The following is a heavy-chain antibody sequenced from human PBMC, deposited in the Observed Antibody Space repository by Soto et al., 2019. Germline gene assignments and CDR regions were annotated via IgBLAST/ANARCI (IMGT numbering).Heavy chain of an antibody. CDR2: IIPLFGTP. J-gene: IGHJ4*02. CDR1: GGTFSNYA. CDR3: ARGWETVGTTTPFAY. Sequence: SVKVSCKASGGTFSNYAINWVRQAPGQGLEWMGGIIPLFGTPNYAQKFQGRVTFTAHKSTSTAYMELRSLRSDDTAVYYCARGWETVGTTTPFAYWGQRTLVTVSS. D-gene: IGHD1-26*01. V-gene: IGHV1-69*06.